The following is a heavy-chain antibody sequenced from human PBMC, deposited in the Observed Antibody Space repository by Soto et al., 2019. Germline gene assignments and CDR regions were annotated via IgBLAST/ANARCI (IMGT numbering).Heavy chain of an antibody. V-gene: IGHV3-23*01. Sequence: GGSLTLSCTASGFTIGGYALSWVRQAPGKGLEWVSDISGSDYSKYYADPVKGRSTTSNDNSKNTLYLQMSSIRADDTAYYYCASMGLWGQGTPVTVSS. J-gene: IGHJ6*02. CDR1: GFTIGGYA. CDR2: ISGSDYSK. CDR3: ASMGL.